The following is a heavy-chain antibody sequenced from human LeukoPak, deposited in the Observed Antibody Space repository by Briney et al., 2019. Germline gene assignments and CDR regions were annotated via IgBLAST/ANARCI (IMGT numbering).Heavy chain of an antibody. V-gene: IGHV1-18*01. J-gene: IGHJ5*02. CDR1: GYTFTSYG. D-gene: IGHD3-22*01. CDR2: ISAYNGNT. Sequence: ASVKVSCKASGYTFTSYGMSWVRQAPGQGLEWMGWISAYNGNTHYAQKLQGRVTMTTDTSTSTAYMELRSLRSDDTAVYYCARDEARYSSGYYPNWFDPWGQGTLVTVSA. CDR3: ARDEARYSSGYYPNWFDP.